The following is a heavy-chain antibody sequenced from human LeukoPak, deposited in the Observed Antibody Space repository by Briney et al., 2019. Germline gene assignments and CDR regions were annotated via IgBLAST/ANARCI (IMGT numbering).Heavy chain of an antibody. Sequence: ASVRVSCKASGYTFTSYDINWVRQATGQGLEWMGWINAYNGNTNYAQKLQGRVTMTTDTSTSTAYMELRSLRSDDTAVYYCARVGIFGVVHDYWGQGTLVTVSS. CDR2: INAYNGNT. CDR1: GYTFTSYD. V-gene: IGHV1-18*01. D-gene: IGHD3-3*01. J-gene: IGHJ4*02. CDR3: ARVGIFGVVHDY.